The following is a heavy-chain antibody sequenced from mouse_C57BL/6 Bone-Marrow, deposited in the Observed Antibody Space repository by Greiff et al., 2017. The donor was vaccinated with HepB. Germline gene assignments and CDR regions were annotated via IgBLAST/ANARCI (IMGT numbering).Heavy chain of an antibody. CDR1: GFTFTDYY. Sequence: EVKLMESGGGLVQPGGSLSLSCAASGFTFTDYYMSWVRQPPGKALEWLGFIRNKANGYTTEYSASVKGRFTISRDNSQSILYLQMNALRAEDSATYYCARSAYSNYPAWFAYWGQGTLVTVSA. CDR3: ARSAYSNYPAWFAY. CDR2: IRNKANGYTT. D-gene: IGHD2-5*01. J-gene: IGHJ3*01. V-gene: IGHV7-3*01.